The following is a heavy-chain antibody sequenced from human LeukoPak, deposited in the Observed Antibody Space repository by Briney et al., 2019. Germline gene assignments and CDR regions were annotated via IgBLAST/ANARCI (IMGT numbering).Heavy chain of an antibody. CDR3: ASRDCVGDCYSNWFDP. D-gene: IGHD2-21*02. V-gene: IGHV1-46*01. Sequence: ASVKVSCKASGYTFTNYFMHWVRQAPGQGLEWMGIIDPRRDSTGYAQKFQGRITMTTDMSTRSVCMELRSLESEDTAVYYCASRDCVGDCYSNWFDPWRQGTLVTVSS. J-gene: IGHJ5*02. CDR2: IDPRRDST. CDR1: GYTFTNYF.